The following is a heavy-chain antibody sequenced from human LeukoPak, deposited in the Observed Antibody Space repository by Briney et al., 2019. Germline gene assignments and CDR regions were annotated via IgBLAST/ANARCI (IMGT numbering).Heavy chain of an antibody. CDR3: ARSVSTGEPLDY. CDR1: GFTFSNYA. CDR2: MSGGGTYI. J-gene: IGHJ4*02. D-gene: IGHD3-16*01. Sequence: GGSLRLSCAASGFTFSNYAMSWVRQAPGKGLEWVSSMSGGGTYIYYAVSLKGRFTISRDNVNKLLYLQMNSLRAEDTAVYYCARSVSTGEPLDYWGQGTLVTVSS. V-gene: IGHV3-21*01.